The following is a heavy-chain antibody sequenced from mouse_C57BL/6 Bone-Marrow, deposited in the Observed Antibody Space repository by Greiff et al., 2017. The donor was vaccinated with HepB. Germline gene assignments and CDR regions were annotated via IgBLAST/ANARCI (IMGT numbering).Heavy chain of an antibody. V-gene: IGHV1-31*01. CDR1: GYSFTGYY. Sequence: EVKLMESGPELVKPGASVKISCKASGYSFTGYYMHWVKQSHGNILDWIGYIYPYNGVSSYNQKFKGKATLTVDKSSSTAYMELRSLTSEDSAVYYCARSYYYGSSCSFDYWGQGTTLTVSS. CDR2: IYPYNGVS. CDR3: ARSYYYGSSCSFDY. J-gene: IGHJ2*01. D-gene: IGHD1-1*01.